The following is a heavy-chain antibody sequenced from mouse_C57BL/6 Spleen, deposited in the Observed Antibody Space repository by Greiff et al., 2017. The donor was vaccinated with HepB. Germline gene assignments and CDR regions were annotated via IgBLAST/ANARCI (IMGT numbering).Heavy chain of an antibody. CDR1: GFTFSSYG. CDR2: ISSGGSYT. J-gene: IGHJ2*01. Sequence: DVHLVESGGDLVKPGGSLKLSCAASGFTFSSYGMSWVRQTPDKRLEWVATISSGGSYTYYPDSVKGRFTISRDNAKNTLYLQMSSLKSEDTAMYYCARQDDGSSYGYFDYWGQGTTLTVSS. V-gene: IGHV5-6*01. D-gene: IGHD1-1*01. CDR3: ARQDDGSSYGYFDY.